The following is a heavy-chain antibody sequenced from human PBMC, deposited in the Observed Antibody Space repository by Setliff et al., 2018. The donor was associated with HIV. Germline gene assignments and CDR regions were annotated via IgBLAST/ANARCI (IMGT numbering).Heavy chain of an antibody. Sequence: GGSLRLSCTASGFTFSDYYMSWIHQSPGKGLEWISYISSSGTTIYYADSVKGRFTISRDNAKNSLYLEMNSPRAEETAVYYCARDLRSSHGSPNYFDYWGRGALVTVSS. J-gene: IGHJ4*02. D-gene: IGHD2-15*01. CDR3: ARDLRSSHGSPNYFDY. V-gene: IGHV3-11*04. CDR1: GFTFSDYY. CDR2: ISSSGTTI.